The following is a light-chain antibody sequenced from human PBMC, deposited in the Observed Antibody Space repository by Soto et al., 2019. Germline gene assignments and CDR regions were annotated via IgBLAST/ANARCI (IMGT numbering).Light chain of an antibody. Sequence: DIQMTQSPSSLSASVGDRVTITCRASQRISSYLNWYQQKPGTAPKLLIYAASNLQSGVPSRFSGSGSGTDFTLTISSLQPEDFATYYCQQSYSTPRTFGQGTKVEIK. CDR2: AAS. V-gene: IGKV1-39*01. CDR1: QRISSY. J-gene: IGKJ1*01. CDR3: QQSYSTPRT.